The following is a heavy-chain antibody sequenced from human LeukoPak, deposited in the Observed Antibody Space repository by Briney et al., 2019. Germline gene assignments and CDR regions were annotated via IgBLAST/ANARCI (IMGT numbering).Heavy chain of an antibody. CDR2: IFRNSDTMET. Sequence: GGSLRLSCEASGLSFTNTWLTWVRRAPGKGLEWVGRIFRNSDTMETEYATPVKGRFTISRDDSKNTLYLQMNSLTTEDTAVYCCGAYLFGFGGDCWGQGTPVTVSS. CDR3: GAYLFGFGGDC. D-gene: IGHD3-16*01. J-gene: IGHJ4*02. CDR1: GLSFTNTW. V-gene: IGHV3-15*01.